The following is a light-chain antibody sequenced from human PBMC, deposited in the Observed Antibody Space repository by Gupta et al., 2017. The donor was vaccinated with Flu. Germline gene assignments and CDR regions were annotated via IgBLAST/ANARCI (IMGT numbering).Light chain of an antibody. CDR3: SSFAGSNNLGV. CDR2: EVN. CDR1: SSDVGAYNY. V-gene: IGLV2-8*01. Sequence: SSDVGAYNYVAWYQQHPGKVPKFILYEVNTRPSGVPARFSGSKSGNTASLTVSGLQAEDEADYYCSSFAGSNNLGVFGTGTKVIVL. J-gene: IGLJ1*01.